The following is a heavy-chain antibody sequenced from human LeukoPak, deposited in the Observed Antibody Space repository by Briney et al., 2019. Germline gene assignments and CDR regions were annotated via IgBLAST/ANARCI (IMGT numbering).Heavy chain of an antibody. CDR1: GGSFSGYY. Sequence: SETLSLTCAVYGGSFSGYYWSWIRQPPGKGLEWIGEINHSGSTNYNPSLKSRVTISVDTPKNQFSLKLSSVTAADTAVYYCASITRVWSGYFLMDVWGKGTTVTVSS. CDR3: ASITRVWSGYFLMDV. V-gene: IGHV4-34*01. J-gene: IGHJ6*03. CDR2: INHSGST. D-gene: IGHD3-3*01.